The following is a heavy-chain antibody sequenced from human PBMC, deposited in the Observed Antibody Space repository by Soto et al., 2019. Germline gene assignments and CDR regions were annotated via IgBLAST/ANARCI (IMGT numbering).Heavy chain of an antibody. V-gene: IGHV1-69*12. CDR3: ATYPLGDGYSPFDA. CDR2: IIPMFGTV. Sequence: QVQLVQSGAEVKKPGSSVKVSCKASGGTFTSHSINWVRQAPGQRLEWMGGIIPMFGTVQYAQKFQDRLPXTADGSTTTAYMELNSLTSEDTAVYYCATYPLGDGYSPFDAWGQGTLVTVSS. CDR1: GGTFTSHS. J-gene: IGHJ4*02. D-gene: IGHD2-21*01.